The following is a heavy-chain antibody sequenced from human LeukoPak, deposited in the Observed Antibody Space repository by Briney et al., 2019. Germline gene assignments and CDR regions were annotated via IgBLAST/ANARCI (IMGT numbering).Heavy chain of an antibody. V-gene: IGHV3-7*01. CDR3: ARDGLDYYDSSGSFDY. CDR2: IKQDGSKI. Sequence: PGGSLRLSCAGSGLTFNNYPISWVRQAPGKGLEWVANIKQDGSKIYYVDSVKGRFTISRDNAKNSLYLQMNSLRAEDTAVYYCARDGLDYYDSSGSFDYWGQGTLVTVSS. J-gene: IGHJ4*02. D-gene: IGHD3-22*01. CDR1: GLTFNNYP.